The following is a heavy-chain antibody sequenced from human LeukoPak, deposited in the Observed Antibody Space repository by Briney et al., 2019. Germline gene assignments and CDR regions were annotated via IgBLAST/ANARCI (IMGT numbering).Heavy chain of an antibody. Sequence: PSETLSLTCAVYGGSFSGYYWSWTRQPPGKGLEWIGEINHSGSTNYNPSLKSRVTISVDTSKNQFSLKLSSVTAADTAVYYCARAGAAGKSDYWGQGTLVTVSS. D-gene: IGHD6-13*01. CDR3: ARAGAAGKSDY. CDR2: INHSGST. V-gene: IGHV4-34*01. J-gene: IGHJ4*02. CDR1: GGSFSGYY.